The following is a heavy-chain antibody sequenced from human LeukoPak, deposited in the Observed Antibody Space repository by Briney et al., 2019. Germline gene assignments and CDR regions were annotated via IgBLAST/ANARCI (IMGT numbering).Heavy chain of an antibody. CDR3: ARDEDRGDISHGY. J-gene: IGHJ4*02. V-gene: IGHV1-2*02. CDR1: GYTFTGYY. Sequence: ASVKVSCKASGYTFTGYYIHWVRQAPGQGPEWMGGINPNSGATNYAQKFQGRVTMTRDTSISTAYMELRSLRSDDTAVYYCARDEDRGDISHGYWGQGTLVTVSS. D-gene: IGHD5-12*01. CDR2: INPNSGAT.